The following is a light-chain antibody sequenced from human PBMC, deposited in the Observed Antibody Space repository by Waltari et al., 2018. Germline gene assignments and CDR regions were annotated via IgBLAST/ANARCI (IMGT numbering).Light chain of an antibody. Sequence: QSVLTQPASVSGSSGQSLTISCTGTSSDVGAYNYVSWYQQHPGKAPKIVIYDVRKRRSGVSDRFSGSKSGNTASLTISGLQAEDEADYYCSSYTSGNTWVFGGGTKLTVL. J-gene: IGLJ3*02. CDR1: SSDVGAYNY. CDR3: SSYTSGNTWV. V-gene: IGLV2-14*03. CDR2: DVR.